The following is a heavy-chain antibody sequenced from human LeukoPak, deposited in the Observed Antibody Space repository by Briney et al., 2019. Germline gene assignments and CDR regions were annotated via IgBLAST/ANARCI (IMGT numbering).Heavy chain of an antibody. CDR3: ARRGGFFDF. D-gene: IGHD3-16*01. CDR2: IYHTGRT. Sequence: SGTLSLTRAVSGDSIISTNWWSWVREPRRKGLGLIDEIYHTGRTNYNPSLQSRVTISIDKSKNQFSLRLSSVTAADTAFYYCARRGGFFDFWGQGTLVTVSS. V-gene: IGHV4-4*02. CDR1: GDSIISTNW. J-gene: IGHJ4*02.